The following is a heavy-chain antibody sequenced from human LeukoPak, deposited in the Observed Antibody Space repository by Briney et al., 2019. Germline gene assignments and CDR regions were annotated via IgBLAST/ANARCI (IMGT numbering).Heavy chain of an antibody. CDR1: GFTFTNYA. V-gene: IGHV3-23*01. CDR2: ISGSGDST. CDR3: AKGVVVYGHFDY. D-gene: IGHD5/OR15-5a*01. J-gene: IGHJ4*02. Sequence: GGSLRLSCAASGFTFTNYAMSWVRQAHGKGLEWVSGISGSGDSTNYADSVKGRFTISRDNSKNTLYLQMNSLRAEDTAVYYCAKGVVVYGHFDYWGQGTLVTVSS.